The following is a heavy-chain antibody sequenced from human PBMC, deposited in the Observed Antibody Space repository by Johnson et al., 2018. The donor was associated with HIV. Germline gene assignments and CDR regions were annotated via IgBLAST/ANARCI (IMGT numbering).Heavy chain of an antibody. Sequence: VQLVESGGGGVQPGRSLRLSCAASAFTFSSYGMHWVRQAPGKGLEWVSGINWNGGRTGYADSVKGRFTISRDNAKNSLYLQMNSLRGEDTALYYCARAGGAVRVNGFDMWGQGTMVTVSS. V-gene: IGHV3-20*04. D-gene: IGHD6-19*01. J-gene: IGHJ3*02. CDR3: ARAGGAVRVNGFDM. CDR1: AFTFSSYG. CDR2: INWNGGRT.